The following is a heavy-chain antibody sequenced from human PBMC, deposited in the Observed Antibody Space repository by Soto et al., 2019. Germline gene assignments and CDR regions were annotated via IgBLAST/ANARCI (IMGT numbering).Heavy chain of an antibody. CDR2: ISWNSGSI. V-gene: IGHV3-9*01. J-gene: IGHJ4*02. CDR3: AKDMYRSYGPPYYFDY. Sequence: SLKISCAASGFTFDDYAMHWVRQAPGKGLEWVSGISWNSGSIGYADSVKGRFTISRDNAKNSLYLQMNSLRAEDTALYYCAKDMYRSYGPPYYFDYWGQGTLVTVSS. D-gene: IGHD5-18*01. CDR1: GFTFDDYA.